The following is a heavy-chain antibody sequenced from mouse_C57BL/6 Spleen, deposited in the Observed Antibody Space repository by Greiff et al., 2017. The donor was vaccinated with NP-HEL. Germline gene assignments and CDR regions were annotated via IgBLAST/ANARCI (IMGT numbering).Heavy chain of an antibody. CDR2: IDPSDSYT. D-gene: IGHD1-1*01. CDR3: ASRITVVVPFDY. V-gene: IGHV1-59*01. J-gene: IGHJ2*01. Sequence: QVQLQQPGAELVRPGTSVKLSCKASGYTFTSYWMHWVKQRPGQGLEWIGVIDPSDSYTNYNQKFKGKATLTVDTSSSTAYMQLSSLTSEDSAVYYCASRITVVVPFDYWGQGTTLTVSS. CDR1: GYTFTSYW.